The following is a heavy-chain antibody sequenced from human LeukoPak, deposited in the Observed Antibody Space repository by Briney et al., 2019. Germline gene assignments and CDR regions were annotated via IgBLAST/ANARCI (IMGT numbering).Heavy chain of an antibody. V-gene: IGHV1-18*01. Sequence: ASVKVSRKASGYTFTSYGISWVRQAPGQGLEWMGWISAYNGNTNYAQKLQGRVTMTTDTSTSTAYMELRSLRSDDTAVYYCARAYTYYYGSGFLDGFDPWGQGTLVTVSS. J-gene: IGHJ5*02. CDR3: ARAYTYYYGSGFLDGFDP. CDR1: GYTFTSYG. CDR2: ISAYNGNT. D-gene: IGHD3-10*01.